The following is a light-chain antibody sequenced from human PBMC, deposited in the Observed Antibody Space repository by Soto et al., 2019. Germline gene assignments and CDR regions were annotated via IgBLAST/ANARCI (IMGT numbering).Light chain of an antibody. Sequence: QSVLTQPASVSGAPGQLITIFFTGNSNEVGGYNYVSWYQQHPGSAPKLMIYDVSSRPSGVSNRFSGSKSGNTASLTISGFQAEDEADYYCSSYTSSFKLAVFGSGTTVTVL. CDR2: DVS. CDR1: SNEVGGYNY. J-gene: IGLJ1*01. CDR3: SSYTSSFKLAV. V-gene: IGLV2-14*03.